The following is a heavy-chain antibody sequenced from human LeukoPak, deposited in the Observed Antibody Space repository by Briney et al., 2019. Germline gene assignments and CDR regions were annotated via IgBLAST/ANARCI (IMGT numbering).Heavy chain of an antibody. D-gene: IGHD3-16*01. CDR3: ARVKLHVCTFDI. V-gene: IGHV4-4*02. J-gene: IGHJ3*02. CDR1: GCTISSSNW. Sequence: SGTLSLTCAVSGCTISSSNWWSWVRQPPGEGLEWIGEIYHSGSTNYNPSVKSRVTISVDKSKNQFSLKLSSVTAADTAVHYCARVKLHVCTFDIWGRGTMVTAS. CDR2: IYHSGST.